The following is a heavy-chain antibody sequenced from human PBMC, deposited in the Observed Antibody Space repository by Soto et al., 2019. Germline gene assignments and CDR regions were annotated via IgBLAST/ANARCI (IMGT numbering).Heavy chain of an antibody. CDR3: ARDVNSSVEWSPPIDY. D-gene: IGHD3-3*01. J-gene: IGHJ4*02. V-gene: IGHV4-30-4*01. Sequence: LSLTCTVSGGSISSGDYYWSWIRQPPGKGLEWIGYIYYSGSTYYNPSLKSRVTISVDTSKNQFSLKLSSVTAADTAVYYCARDVNSSVEWSPPIDYWGQGTLVTVSS. CDR1: GGSISSGDYY. CDR2: IYYSGST.